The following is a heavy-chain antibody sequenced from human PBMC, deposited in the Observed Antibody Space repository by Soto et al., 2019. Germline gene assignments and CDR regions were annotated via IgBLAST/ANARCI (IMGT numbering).Heavy chain of an antibody. CDR2: TSYRPKWYK. Sequence: QVPLQQSGPGLVKPSQTLSLTCAISGDSVSSNSATWNWIRQSPSRGVEWLGRTSYRPKWYKDYAVSMKSRRTITPDAPKNQSCLQPGSVTPEDTAVYYCARIIPNWGFDYGGQGTLVTVSS. CDR1: GDSVSSNSAT. J-gene: IGHJ4*02. D-gene: IGHD7-27*01. V-gene: IGHV6-1*01. CDR3: ARIIPNWGFDY.